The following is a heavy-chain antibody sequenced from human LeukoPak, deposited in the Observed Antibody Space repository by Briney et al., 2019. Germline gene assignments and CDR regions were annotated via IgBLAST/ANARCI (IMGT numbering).Heavy chain of an antibody. D-gene: IGHD6-13*01. CDR3: TRDISGQIAATGNH. Sequence: SLRLSCAASGFTFASYSMNWVRQAPGKGLEWVSGINWNSASLAYADSVKGRFTISRDNAKNSLHLQMNSLRTEDTALYYCTRDISGQIAATGNHWGQGILVTVSS. J-gene: IGHJ4*02. CDR2: INWNSASL. CDR1: GFTFASYS. V-gene: IGHV3-9*01.